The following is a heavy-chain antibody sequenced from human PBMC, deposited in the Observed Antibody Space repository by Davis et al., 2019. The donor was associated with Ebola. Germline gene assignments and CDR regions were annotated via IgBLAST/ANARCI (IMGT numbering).Heavy chain of an antibody. CDR2: IKSKTDGGTT. V-gene: IGHV3-15*01. CDR3: TIMGGYSGFVLSLTRIDY. CDR1: GFTFSNAW. J-gene: IGHJ4*02. D-gene: IGHD5-12*01. Sequence: GGSLRLSCAASGFTFSNAWMSWVRQAPGKGLEWVGRIKSKTDGGTTDYAAPVKGRFTISRDDSKNTLYLQMNSLKTEDTAVYYCTIMGGYSGFVLSLTRIDYWGQGTLVTVSS.